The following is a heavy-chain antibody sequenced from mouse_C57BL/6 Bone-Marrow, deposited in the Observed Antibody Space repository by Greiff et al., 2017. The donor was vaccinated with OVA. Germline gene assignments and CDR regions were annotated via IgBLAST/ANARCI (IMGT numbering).Heavy chain of an antibody. CDR2: INPSNGGT. V-gene: IGHV1-53*01. D-gene: IGHD2-5*01. J-gene: IGHJ3*01. CDR3: ARPANYSNCAWFGY. Sequence: QVQLQQPGTELVKPGASVKLSCKASGYTFTSYWMHWVKQRPGQGLEWIGNINPSNGGTNYNEKFKSKATLTVDKSSSTAYMQLSRLTSEDSAFYSCARPANYSNCAWFGYGGQGTLVTVSA. CDR1: GYTFTSYW.